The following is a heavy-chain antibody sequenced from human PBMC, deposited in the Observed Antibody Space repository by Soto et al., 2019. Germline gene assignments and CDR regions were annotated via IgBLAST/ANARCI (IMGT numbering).Heavy chain of an antibody. J-gene: IGHJ5*02. CDR3: VRDASGPGGWFDP. CDR2: ISGSGRTI. CDR1: GFTFSDFY. D-gene: IGHD6-19*01. Sequence: WGSLRLSCGASGFTFSDFYMNWIRQAPGKGLEWVSYISGSGRTINYEDSVKGRFTISRDNAKNSLYLQMNSLRVEDTAVYYCVRDASGPGGWFDPWGQGTLVTVSS. V-gene: IGHV3-11*01.